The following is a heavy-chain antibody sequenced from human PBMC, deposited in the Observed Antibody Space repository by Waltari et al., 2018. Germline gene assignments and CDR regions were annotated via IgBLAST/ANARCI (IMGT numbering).Heavy chain of an antibody. J-gene: IGHJ4*02. CDR3: ARGPQSYSEDY. D-gene: IGHD3-3*01. V-gene: IGHV3-48*01. Sequence: EVQLVESGGGLVQPGGSLRLSCAASGFTFSSYSMNWGRQAPGKGLEWVSYISSSSSTIYYADSVKGRFTISRDNVKNSMYRQMNSLRAEDTAVYYCARGPQSYSEDYWGQGTLVTVSS. CDR2: ISSSSSTI. CDR1: GFTFSSYS.